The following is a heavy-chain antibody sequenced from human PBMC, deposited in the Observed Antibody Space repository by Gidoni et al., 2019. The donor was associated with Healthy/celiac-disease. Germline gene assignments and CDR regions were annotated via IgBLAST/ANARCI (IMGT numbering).Heavy chain of an antibody. J-gene: IGHJ6*02. CDR1: GGSLSGYY. D-gene: IGHD6-6*01. V-gene: IGHV4-34*01. CDR3: ASLPTYSSSSRTYYFFYGMDV. Sequence: QVQLQQWGAGLLKPSETLSLNCAVYGGSLSGYYWSWTPQPPGKGLVWIGEINHSGSTTSHPSPRRRVSISDDTAKNQFSLKLSSVPAADTAVYYCASLPTYSSSSRTYYFFYGMDVWGQGTTVTVSS. CDR2: INHSGST.